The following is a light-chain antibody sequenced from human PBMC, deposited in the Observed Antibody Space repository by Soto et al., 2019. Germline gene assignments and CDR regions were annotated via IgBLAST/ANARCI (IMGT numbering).Light chain of an antibody. J-gene: IGKJ4*01. V-gene: IGKV1-39*01. CDR2: RSS. Sequence: DIQMTQSPSSLSASVGDTVTITCRASQNIAMFSRWYQQKPGKAPKLLIYRSSTLQNEVPSRFSRSGSGTYFTLTIRSLQLEDFATYYCQQNYSPPLTVGGGTRVEIK. CDR1: QNIAMF. CDR3: QQNYSPPLT.